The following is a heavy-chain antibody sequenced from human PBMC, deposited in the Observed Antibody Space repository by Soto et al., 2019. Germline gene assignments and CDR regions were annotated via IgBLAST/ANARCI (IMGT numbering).Heavy chain of an antibody. CDR2: LTGGGDNP. CDR1: GFAFSNYA. D-gene: IGHD6-19*01. V-gene: IGHV3-23*01. J-gene: IGHJ4*02. CDR3: ARGGSGWYPFDY. Sequence: GGSLRLSCAASGFAFSNYAMSWVRQSPGKGLEWISSLTGGGDNPHYAESMKGRFTISRGNSKSTLFLQINSLSDGDTAVYYCARGGSGWYPFDYWGQGTLVTVSS.